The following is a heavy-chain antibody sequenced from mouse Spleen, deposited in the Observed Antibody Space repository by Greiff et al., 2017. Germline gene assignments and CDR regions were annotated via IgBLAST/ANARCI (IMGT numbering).Heavy chain of an antibody. J-gene: IGHJ3*01. D-gene: IGHD1-1*01. CDR3: ARHYYGSSRWFAY. V-gene: IGHV5-9-3*01. Sequence: EVHLVESGGGLVKLGGSLKLSCAASGFTFSSYAMSWVRQTPEKRLEWVATISSGGGNTYYPDSVKGRFTISRDNAKNTLYLQMSSLKSEDTAMYYCARHYYGSSRWFAYWGQGTLVTVSA. CDR1: GFTFSSYA. CDR2: ISSGGGNT.